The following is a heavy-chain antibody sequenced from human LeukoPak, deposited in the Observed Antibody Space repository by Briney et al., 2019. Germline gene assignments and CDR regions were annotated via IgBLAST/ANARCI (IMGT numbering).Heavy chain of an antibody. CDR3: ARVGDILTGYYPFDY. CDR1: GYTFTGYY. Sequence: ASVKVSCKASGYTFTGYYMHWVRQAPGQGLEWMGWINPNSGGTNYAQKFQGRVTMTRDTSISTAYMELSRLRSDDTAVYYCARVGDILTGYYPFDYWGQGTLVTDSS. D-gene: IGHD3-9*01. J-gene: IGHJ4*02. CDR2: INPNSGGT. V-gene: IGHV1-2*02.